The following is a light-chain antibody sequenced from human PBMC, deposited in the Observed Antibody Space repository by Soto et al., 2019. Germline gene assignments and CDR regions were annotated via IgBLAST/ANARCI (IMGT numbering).Light chain of an antibody. CDR1: KRISRW. J-gene: IGKJ1*01. Sequence: DIQMTQSPSTLSASVGDRVTITCRASKRISRWLAWYQQKPGKAPKRLIYAASNVESGVPSRFSGSGSGTEFTLAISSLQPDDFATYYGQQYSTYPLTFGQGTKVEIK. V-gene: IGKV1-5*01. CDR2: AAS. CDR3: QQYSTYPLT.